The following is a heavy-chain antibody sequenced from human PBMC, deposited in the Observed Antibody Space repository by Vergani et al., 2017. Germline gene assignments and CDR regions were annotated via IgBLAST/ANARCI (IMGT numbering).Heavy chain of an antibody. J-gene: IGHJ5*01. CDR1: GFTFNQYG. V-gene: IGHV3-33*06. CDR2: TWYDGNNK. D-gene: IGHD1-1*01. Sequence: QVQLVESGGGVVQPGRSLRLSCAASGFTFNQYGMHCVRQAPGKGLEWVAVTWYDGNNKQYADSVKGRFTISRDNSKSTMYLQMNSLRDEDTAIYYCAKGGWNYWFDSWGQGTLVIVS. CDR3: AKGGWNYWFDS.